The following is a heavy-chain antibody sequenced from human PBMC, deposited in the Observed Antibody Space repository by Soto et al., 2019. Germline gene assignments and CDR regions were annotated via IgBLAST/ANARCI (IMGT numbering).Heavy chain of an antibody. D-gene: IGHD7-27*01. Sequence: QVQLVESGGGVVQPGRSLRLSCAASGFTFSSYGMHWVRQAPGKGLEWVAVISYGGSNKYYADSVKGRFTISRDNSKNTLYLQMTSLRAEDTAVYYCAKDLLGPGRAYGMDVWGQGTTVTVSS. CDR2: ISYGGSNK. CDR1: GFTFSSYG. CDR3: AKDLLGPGRAYGMDV. J-gene: IGHJ6*02. V-gene: IGHV3-30*18.